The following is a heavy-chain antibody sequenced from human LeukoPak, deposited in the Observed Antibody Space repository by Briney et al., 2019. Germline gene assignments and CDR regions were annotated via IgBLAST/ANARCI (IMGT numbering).Heavy chain of an antibody. D-gene: IGHD3-9*01. CDR2: ISSSSSTI. CDR1: GFTFSSYS. Sequence: GGSLRLSFAASGFTFSSYSMNWVRQAPGKGLEWVSYISSSSSTIYYADSVKGRFTISRDNAKNSLYLQMNSLRAEDTAVYYCARTYYDILTGYYAIPYYFDYWGQGTLVTVSS. J-gene: IGHJ4*02. CDR3: ARTYYDILTGYYAIPYYFDY. V-gene: IGHV3-48*04.